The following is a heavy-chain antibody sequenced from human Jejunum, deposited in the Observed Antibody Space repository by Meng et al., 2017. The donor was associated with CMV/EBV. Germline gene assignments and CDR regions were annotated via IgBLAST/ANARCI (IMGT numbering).Heavy chain of an antibody. V-gene: IGHV1-2*02. CDR3: ARFIPAPQGGDY. CDR1: VYTFTDYY. D-gene: IGHD6-6*01. J-gene: IGHJ4*02. CDR2: LNPNTGGT. Sequence: ASVYTFTDYYIHWVRQAPGQGLEWMGWLNPNTGGTVYAPNFQGRVTMTRYTSFSTAYLEMNSLTSDDTAVYYCARFIPAPQGGDYWGQGTLVTVSS.